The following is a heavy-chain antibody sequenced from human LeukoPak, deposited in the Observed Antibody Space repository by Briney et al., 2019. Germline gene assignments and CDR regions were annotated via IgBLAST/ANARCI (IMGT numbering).Heavy chain of an antibody. V-gene: IGHV4-30-4*08. Sequence: PSRTLSLTCTVSGGSISSGDYYWSWIRQPPGKGLEWIGYIYYSGSTYYNPSLKSRVTISVDTSKNQFSLKLSSVTAADTAVYYCARSYGDYGKISIWGQGTMVTVSS. D-gene: IGHD4-17*01. CDR2: IYYSGST. CDR3: ARSYGDYGKISI. J-gene: IGHJ3*02. CDR1: GGSISSGDYY.